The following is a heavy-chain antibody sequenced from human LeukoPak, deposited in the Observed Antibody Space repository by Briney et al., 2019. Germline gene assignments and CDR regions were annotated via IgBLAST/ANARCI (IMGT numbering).Heavy chain of an antibody. D-gene: IGHD6-6*01. CDR2: IKRDGSEK. Sequence: GGSLRLSCAASGFTFSSSWMSWVRQAPGKGLEWVANIKRDGSEKYYVDSVKGRFTISRDNAKNSLYLQMNSLRAEDTAVYYCARGYSSSSRGYYFDYWGQGTLVTVSS. CDR1: GFTFSSSW. CDR3: ARGYSSSSRGYYFDY. V-gene: IGHV3-7*04. J-gene: IGHJ4*02.